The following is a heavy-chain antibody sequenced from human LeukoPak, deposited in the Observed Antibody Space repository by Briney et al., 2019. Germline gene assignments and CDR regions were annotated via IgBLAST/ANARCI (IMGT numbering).Heavy chain of an antibody. J-gene: IGHJ6*03. Sequence: PSETLSLTCTVSGDSITSSNYYWGWIRQPPGKGLEWIGHVYYSGSTDYNPSLKSRVTISIDTSKNQFSLQLSSVTAADTAVYYCASDYNWNYYYYYYMDVWGKGTTVTVSS. D-gene: IGHD1-20*01. CDR1: GDSITSSNYY. V-gene: IGHV4-39*07. CDR3: ASDYNWNYYYYYYMDV. CDR2: VYYSGST.